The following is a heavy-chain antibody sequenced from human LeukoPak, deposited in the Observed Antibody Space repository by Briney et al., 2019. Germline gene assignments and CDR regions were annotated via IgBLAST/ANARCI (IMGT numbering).Heavy chain of an antibody. D-gene: IGHD3-22*01. CDR1: GFTFSSYG. J-gene: IGHJ4*02. Sequence: GGSLRLSCAASGFTFSSYGMHWVRQAPGKGLEWVSYITSSDRTTYYADSVKGRFTISRDNAKNSLYLQMNSLRAEDTAVYYCARETDSSLFDHWGQGTLVTVSS. V-gene: IGHV3-48*04. CDR2: ITSSDRTT. CDR3: ARETDSSLFDH.